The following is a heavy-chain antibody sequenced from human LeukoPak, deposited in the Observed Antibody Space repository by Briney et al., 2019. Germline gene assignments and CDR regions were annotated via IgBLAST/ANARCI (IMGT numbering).Heavy chain of an antibody. CDR1: GFTFSSYG. Sequence: GGSLRLSCAASGFTFSSYGMHWVRQAPGKGLEWVAVISYDGSNKYYADSVKGRFTISRDNSKNTLHLQMNSLRAEDTAVYYCASLPEGDYAHYWGQGTLVTVSS. V-gene: IGHV3-30*03. D-gene: IGHD4-17*01. J-gene: IGHJ4*02. CDR3: ASLPEGDYAHY. CDR2: ISYDGSNK.